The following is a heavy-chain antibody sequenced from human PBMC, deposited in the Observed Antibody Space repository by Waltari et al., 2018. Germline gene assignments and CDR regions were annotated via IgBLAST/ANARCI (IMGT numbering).Heavy chain of an antibody. Sequence: EVQLVESGGGLVQPGGSLRLSCAASGFTLSRYWMSWVRQAPGKGPDWVANIMTDGSEEYYVDSVRGRFTISRDNAKNSLYLQMNSLRPEDTAVYYCARDQWFAFDIWGHGTMVTVSS. J-gene: IGHJ3*02. D-gene: IGHD3-22*01. CDR2: IMTDGSEE. V-gene: IGHV3-7*01. CDR3: ARDQWFAFDI. CDR1: GFTLSRYW.